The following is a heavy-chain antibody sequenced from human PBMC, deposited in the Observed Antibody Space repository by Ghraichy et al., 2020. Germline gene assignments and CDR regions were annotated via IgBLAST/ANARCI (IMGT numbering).Heavy chain of an antibody. CDR3: ARSYDSSGYYYSQESDAFDI. V-gene: IGHV1-69*13. CDR2: IIPIFGTA. Sequence: SVKVSCKASGGTFSSYAISWVRQAPGQGLEWMGGIIPIFGTANYAQKFQGRVTITADESTSTAYMELSSLRSEDTAVYYCARSYDSSGYYYSQESDAFDIWGQGTMVTVSS. CDR1: GGTFSSYA. J-gene: IGHJ3*02. D-gene: IGHD3-22*01.